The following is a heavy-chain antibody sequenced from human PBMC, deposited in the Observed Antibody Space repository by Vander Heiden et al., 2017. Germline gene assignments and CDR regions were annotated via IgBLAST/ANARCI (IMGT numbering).Heavy chain of an antibody. CDR3: ARDYYDSSGYSYDFDY. D-gene: IGHD3-22*01. Sequence: QVQLVESGGGLVKPGGSLRLSCAASGFTFSDYDMSWFRQAPGKWLEWVSYISSSGSTIYYSDSVKGRFTISRDNAKNSLYLQMNSLRAEDTAVYYCARDYYDSSGYSYDFDYWGQGTLVTVSS. J-gene: IGHJ4*02. CDR2: ISSSGSTI. V-gene: IGHV3-11*01. CDR1: GFTFSDYD.